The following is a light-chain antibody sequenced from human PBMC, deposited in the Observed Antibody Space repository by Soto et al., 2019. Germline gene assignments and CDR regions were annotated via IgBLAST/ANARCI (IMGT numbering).Light chain of an antibody. J-gene: IGKJ1*01. V-gene: IGKV1-5*03. Sequence: DIQMTQSPSTLSGSVGDRVTITCRASQTISSWLAWYQQKPGKAPKLLIYKASTLKSGVPSRFSGSGSGTEFTLTISSLQPDEFATYYCQHYNSYSEAFGKGTKVDIK. CDR2: KAS. CDR1: QTISSW. CDR3: QHYNSYSEA.